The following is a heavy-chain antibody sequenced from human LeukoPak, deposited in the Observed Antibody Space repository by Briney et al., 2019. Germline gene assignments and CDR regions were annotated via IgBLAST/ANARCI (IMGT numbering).Heavy chain of an antibody. CDR3: ARDPHYRQPRYFQH. Sequence: PSETLSLTCTVSGGSISSSSYYWGWIRQPPGKGLEWIGRIDHSGSTYYNPSLKSRVTISVDTSKNQFSLKLSSVTAADTAVYYCARDPHYRQPRYFQHWGQGTLVTVSS. D-gene: IGHD3-16*02. J-gene: IGHJ1*01. CDR2: IDHSGST. CDR1: GGSISSSSYY. V-gene: IGHV4-39*07.